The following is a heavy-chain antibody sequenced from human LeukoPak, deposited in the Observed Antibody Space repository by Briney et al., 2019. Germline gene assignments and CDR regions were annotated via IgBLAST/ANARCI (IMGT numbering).Heavy chain of an antibody. CDR1: GFTFSSYG. CDR2: IRYDGSNK. J-gene: IGHJ6*03. CDR3: AKLSWSGYYRYYYYMDV. D-gene: IGHD3-3*01. V-gene: IGHV3-30*02. Sequence: GGSLRLSCAASGFTFSSYGMHWVRQAPGKGLEWVAFIRYDGSNKYYADSVKGRFTISRDNAKNSLYLQMNSLRAEDTAVYYCAKLSWSGYYRYYYYMDVWGKGTTVTVSS.